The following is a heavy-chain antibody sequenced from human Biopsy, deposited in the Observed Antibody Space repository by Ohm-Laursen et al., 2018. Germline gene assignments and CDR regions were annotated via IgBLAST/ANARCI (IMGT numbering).Heavy chain of an antibody. V-gene: IGHV1-69*06. CDR3: ARDTHMGQHLVPGENWFDP. D-gene: IGHD6-13*01. Sequence: SSEKVSCTASGGTFKTHGVTWVRQAPGQGLEWMGGINPMLGTVQHARKLRGRVTITADKPTSTAYIEVTRLTSDDTAVYYCARDTHMGQHLVPGENWFDPWGQGTLVTVSS. CDR1: GGTFKTHG. J-gene: IGHJ5*02. CDR2: INPMLGTV.